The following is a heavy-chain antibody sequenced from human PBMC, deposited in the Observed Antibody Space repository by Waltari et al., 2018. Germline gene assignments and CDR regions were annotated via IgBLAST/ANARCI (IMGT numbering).Heavy chain of an antibody. J-gene: IGHJ6*02. Sequence: QVQLQQWGAGLLKPSETLSLPCAVYGGSFSGYYWTWIRQSQGKGLEWIGQIKHIGSTNSNPSIKSRVTKAIDAAGIQFSLSLNAVTAADAAVYYCAVGRWVQRYYYYGMDVWGQGTTVTVSS. V-gene: IGHV4-34*02. D-gene: IGHD1-1*01. CDR1: GGSFSGYY. CDR3: AVGRWVQRYYYYGMDV. CDR2: IKHIGST.